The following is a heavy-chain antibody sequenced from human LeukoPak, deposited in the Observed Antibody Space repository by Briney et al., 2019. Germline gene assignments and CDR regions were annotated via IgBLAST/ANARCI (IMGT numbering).Heavy chain of an antibody. CDR2: IKEHGSEK. D-gene: IGHD5-24*01. CDR3: ARLPLTERRHFEY. V-gene: IGHV3-7*05. Sequence: GGSLRLSCAASGFDFNDYWMSWVRQAPGKGLEWVANIKEHGSEKYYLESVKGRFTISRDNARNSLYLQMNSLRAEDTAVYYCARLPLTERRHFEYWGQGTLATVSS. CDR1: GFDFNDYW. J-gene: IGHJ4*02.